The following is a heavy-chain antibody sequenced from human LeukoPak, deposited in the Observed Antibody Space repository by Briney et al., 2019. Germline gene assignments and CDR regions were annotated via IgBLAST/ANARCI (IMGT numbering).Heavy chain of an antibody. Sequence: PGGSLRLSCAASGFTFSSYTMNWVRQAPGKGRQWVSTVSASGNIHYSESVKGRFTISRDSARNSLYLQMNSLRDEDTAVYYCVRDALHTAHFDYWGQGTLVTVSS. CDR2: VSASGNI. D-gene: IGHD5-18*01. J-gene: IGHJ4*02. CDR3: VRDALHTAHFDY. V-gene: IGHV3-48*02. CDR1: GFTFSSYT.